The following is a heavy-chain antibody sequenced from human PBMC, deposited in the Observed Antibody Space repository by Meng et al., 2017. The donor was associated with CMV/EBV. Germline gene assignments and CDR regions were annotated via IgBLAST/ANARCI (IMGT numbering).Heavy chain of an antibody. CDR3: ASSYCTNGVCYPLYYFDY. V-gene: IGHV1-69*05. Sequence: TYSSYAISWVRQAPGQALEWMGGIIPIFGTANYAQKFQGRVTITTDESTSTAYMELSSLRSEDTAVYYCASSYCTNGVCYPLYYFDYWGQGTLVTVSS. D-gene: IGHD2-8*01. CDR1: TYSSYA. CDR2: IIPIFGTA. J-gene: IGHJ4*02.